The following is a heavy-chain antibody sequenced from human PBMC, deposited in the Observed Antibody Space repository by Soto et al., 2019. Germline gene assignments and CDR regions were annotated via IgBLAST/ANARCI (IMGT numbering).Heavy chain of an antibody. CDR1: GGSISSYY. Sequence: SETLSLTCTVSGGSISSYYWSWIRQPPGEGLEWIGYISYSGSTKYNPSLYSRVTIFVDTFKSQFSLQLRSVTAADAAVYYCARTAHCGGDCFYLDYWGQGTLVTVSS. V-gene: IGHV4-59*01. D-gene: IGHD2-21*01. CDR3: ARTAHCGGDCFYLDY. J-gene: IGHJ4*02. CDR2: ISYSGST.